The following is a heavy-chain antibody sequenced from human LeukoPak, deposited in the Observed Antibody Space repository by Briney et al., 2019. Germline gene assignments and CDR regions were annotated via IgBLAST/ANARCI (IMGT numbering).Heavy chain of an antibody. V-gene: IGHV3-53*01. D-gene: IGHD6-19*01. CDR1: GFTFLRHG. CDR2: TYSGSDT. Sequence: GGSQTLSCAASGFTFLRHGMTWFRQAPGKGLEWVSVTYSGSDTYYADSVKGRFTISRDNSKNTLYLQMNSLRAEDTAVYYCARVSSSGWYYFDYWGQGTLVTVSS. CDR3: ARVSSSGWYYFDY. J-gene: IGHJ4*02.